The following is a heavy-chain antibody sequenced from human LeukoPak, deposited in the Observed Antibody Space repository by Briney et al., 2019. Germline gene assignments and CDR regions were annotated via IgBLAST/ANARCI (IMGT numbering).Heavy chain of an antibody. J-gene: IGHJ3*02. CDR2: INSDGSDT. D-gene: IGHD2-2*02. CDR1: GLTFSSYW. CDR3: VSRYCSSINCYKASGSGAFDI. V-gene: IGHV3-74*01. Sequence: GGSLRLSCAASGLTFSSYWMHWVRQVPGKGLVWVSRINSDGSDTNYADSVKGRFTISRDNAKNTLYLQMNSLRAEDTALYYCVSRYCSSINCYKASGSGAFDIWGQGTMVTVPS.